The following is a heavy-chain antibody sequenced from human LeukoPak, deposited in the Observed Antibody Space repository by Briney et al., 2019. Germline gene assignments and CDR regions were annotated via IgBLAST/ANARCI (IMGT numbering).Heavy chain of an antibody. V-gene: IGHV3-74*01. D-gene: IGHD1-26*01. Sequence: GGSLRLSCAASGFTFSGYWMHWVRQAPGKGPVWVSRINSDGITTSYADSVKGRFTISRDNAKNTLYLQMNSLRAEDTAVYYCTRDTGGSGSYPDYWGQGTLVTVSS. J-gene: IGHJ4*02. CDR1: GFTFSGYW. CDR2: INSDGITT. CDR3: TRDTGGSGSYPDY.